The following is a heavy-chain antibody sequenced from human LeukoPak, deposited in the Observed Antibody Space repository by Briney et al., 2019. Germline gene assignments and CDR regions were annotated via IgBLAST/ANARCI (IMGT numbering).Heavy chain of an antibody. D-gene: IGHD3-9*01. CDR1: GYTFTSYG. Sequence: SVKVSCKASGYTFTSYGISWVRQAPGQGLEWMGGIIPIFGTANYAQKFQGRVTITADESTSTAYMELSSLRSEDTAVYYCARDPRSYYDILTGYSYSWFDPWGQGTLVTVSS. CDR3: ARDPRSYYDILTGYSYSWFDP. CDR2: IIPIFGTA. V-gene: IGHV1-69*13. J-gene: IGHJ5*02.